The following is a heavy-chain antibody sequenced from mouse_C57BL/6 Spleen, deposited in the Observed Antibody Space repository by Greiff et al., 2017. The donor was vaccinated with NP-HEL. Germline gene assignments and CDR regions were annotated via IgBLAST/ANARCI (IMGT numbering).Heavy chain of an antibody. V-gene: IGHV5-4*01. CDR2: ISDGGSYT. CDR1: GFTFSSYA. Sequence: EVKLMESGGGLVKPGGSLKLSCAASGFTFSSYAMSWVRQTPEKRLEWVATISDGGSYTYYPDNVKGRFTISRDNAKNNLYLQMSHLKSEDTAMYYCARDNDVWGTGTTVTVSS. J-gene: IGHJ1*03. CDR3: ARDNDV.